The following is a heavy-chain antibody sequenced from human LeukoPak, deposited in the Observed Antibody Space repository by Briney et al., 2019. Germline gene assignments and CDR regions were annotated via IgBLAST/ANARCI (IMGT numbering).Heavy chain of an antibody. D-gene: IGHD4/OR15-4a*01. Sequence: GGSXRLSCAASGFTFSSYAMNWVRQTPGKGLEWVSYISTSGHTIYYADSVKGRFTISRDNANNSLYLQMNSLRAEDTAVYYCARPTASYGDNSRGIDYWGQGTLVTVSS. CDR3: ARPTASYGDNSRGIDY. J-gene: IGHJ4*02. CDR2: ISTSGHTI. CDR1: GFTFSSYA. V-gene: IGHV3-48*01.